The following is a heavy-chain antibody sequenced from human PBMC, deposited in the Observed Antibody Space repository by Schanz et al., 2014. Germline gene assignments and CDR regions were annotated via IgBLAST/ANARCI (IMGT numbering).Heavy chain of an antibody. Sequence: DVQLVESGGGLVQPGGSLRLSCAASGFTFRSYAMSWVRQAPGKGLEWVSTISGSGGNTYYAESAKGRFSISRDNSKNTLYLQMNSLRAEDTAVYYCAKLRYDYVSGDYWGQGTLVTVSS. J-gene: IGHJ4*02. CDR2: ISGSGGNT. CDR1: GFTFRSYA. D-gene: IGHD5-12*01. CDR3: AKLRYDYVSGDY. V-gene: IGHV3-23*04.